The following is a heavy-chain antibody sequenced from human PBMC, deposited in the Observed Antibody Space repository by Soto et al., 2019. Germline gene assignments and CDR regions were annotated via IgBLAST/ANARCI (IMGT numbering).Heavy chain of an antibody. Sequence: SETLSLTCTVSGGSISSSSYYWGWIRQPPGKGLEWIGSIYYSGSTYYNPSLKSRVTISVDTSKNQFSLKLSSVTAADTAVYYCARSGAGPWIQLWFEHGFDYWGQGTLVTVS. CDR2: IYYSGST. J-gene: IGHJ4*02. CDR1: GGSISSSSYY. V-gene: IGHV4-39*01. CDR3: ARSGAGPWIQLWFEHGFDY. D-gene: IGHD5-18*01.